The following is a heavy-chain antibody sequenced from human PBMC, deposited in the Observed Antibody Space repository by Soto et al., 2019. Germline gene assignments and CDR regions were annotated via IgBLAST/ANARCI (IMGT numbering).Heavy chain of an antibody. CDR1: GGTFSSYA. CDR2: IIPIFGTA. Sequence: QVQLVQSGAEVKKPGSSVKVSCKASGGTFSSYAISWVRQAPGQGLEWMGGIIPIFGTANYAQKFQVRVTITADECTSTAYMELSSLRSEDTAVYYCARDKVGYYDSSGYYRVSVPPDYYYGMDVWGQGTTVTVSS. CDR3: ARDKVGYYDSSGYYRVSVPPDYYYGMDV. V-gene: IGHV1-69*01. J-gene: IGHJ6*02. D-gene: IGHD3-22*01.